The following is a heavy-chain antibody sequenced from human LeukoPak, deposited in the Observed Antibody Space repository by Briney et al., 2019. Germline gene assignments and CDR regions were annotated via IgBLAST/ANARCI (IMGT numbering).Heavy chain of an antibody. V-gene: IGHV1-18*01. J-gene: IGHJ4*02. Sequence: ASVKVSCKASGYTFTSYGISWVRQAPGQGLEWMGWISAYNGNTNYAQKLQGRVTMTTDTSTSTAYMELRSLRSDDTAVYYCARDLGYCSGGSCSRPFDYWGQGTLVTVSS. CDR3: ARDLGYCSGGSCSRPFDY. D-gene: IGHD2-15*01. CDR2: ISAYNGNT. CDR1: GYTFTSYG.